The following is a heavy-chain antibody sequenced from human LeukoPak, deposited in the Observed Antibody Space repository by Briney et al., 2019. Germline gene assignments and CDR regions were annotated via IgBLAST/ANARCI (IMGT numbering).Heavy chain of an antibody. Sequence: GGSLRLSCAASGFTFSSYAMGWVRQAPGKGLEWVSAISGSGGSTYYADSVKGRFTISRDNSKNTLYLQMNSLRAEDTAVYYCAKDPPYYYDSSGYYPWGQGTLVTVSS. J-gene: IGHJ5*02. V-gene: IGHV3-23*01. CDR3: AKDPPYYYDSSGYYP. D-gene: IGHD3-22*01. CDR2: ISGSGGST. CDR1: GFTFSSYA.